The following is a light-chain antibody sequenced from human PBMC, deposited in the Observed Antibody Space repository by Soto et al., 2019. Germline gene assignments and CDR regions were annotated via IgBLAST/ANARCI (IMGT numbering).Light chain of an antibody. CDR2: NVY. CDR1: SSDVGAYNF. Sequence: LTQPASVSGSPGQSITISCTGTSSDVGAYNFVSWHQQHPGKAPKLMIYNVYDRPSGISYRFSGSKSGNTASLTISGLQGEDEADYYCCSYVGATTYVFGSGTKVTV. V-gene: IGLV2-14*03. J-gene: IGLJ1*01. CDR3: CSYVGATTYV.